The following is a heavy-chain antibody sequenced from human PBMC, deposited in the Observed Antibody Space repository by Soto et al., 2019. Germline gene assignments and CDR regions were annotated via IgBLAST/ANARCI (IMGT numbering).Heavy chain of an antibody. D-gene: IGHD2-2*01. CDR3: ARHPGYCSGSSCYGYYPMDV. V-gene: IGHV4-39*01. Sequence: SETLSLACIVAGRSTTSSSDGCAWTRQPPGKGLEWIGTIYYGGNTYYNPSLKSRVTISVDTSKNQFSLELSSVTAADTAVYSCARHPGYCSGSSCYGYYPMDVWGQGTTVT. CDR1: GRSTTSSSDG. CDR2: IYYGGNT. J-gene: IGHJ6*02.